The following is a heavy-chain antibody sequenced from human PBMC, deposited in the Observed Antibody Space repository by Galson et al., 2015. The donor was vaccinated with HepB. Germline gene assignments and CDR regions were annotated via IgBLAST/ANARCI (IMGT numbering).Heavy chain of an antibody. CDR3: AREDYRYYYYYMDV. CDR1: GYTFTGYY. J-gene: IGHJ6*03. V-gene: IGHV1-2*02. D-gene: IGHD4-11*01. CDR2: INPNSGGT. Sequence: SVKVSCKASGYTFTGYYMHWVRQAPGQGLEWMGWINPNSGGTNYAQKFQGRFTMTRDTSISTAYMELSRLRSDDTAVYYCAREDYRYYYYYMDVWGKGTTVTVSS.